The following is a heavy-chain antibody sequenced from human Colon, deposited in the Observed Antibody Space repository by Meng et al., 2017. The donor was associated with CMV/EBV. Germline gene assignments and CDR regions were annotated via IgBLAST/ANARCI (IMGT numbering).Heavy chain of an antibody. CDR3: ARENSGYDNRRGFDY. J-gene: IGHJ4*02. Sequence: QVQLLQSGAVVKKHGASVKVSCKASAYTFASYDINWVRQATGQGLEWMGWMKPNSGNTGYAQKFQGRVTMTRNTSISTAYMELSGLRSEDTAVYYCARENSGYDNRRGFDYWGQGTLVTVSS. D-gene: IGHD5-12*01. CDR1: AYTFASYD. V-gene: IGHV1-8*01. CDR2: MKPNSGNT.